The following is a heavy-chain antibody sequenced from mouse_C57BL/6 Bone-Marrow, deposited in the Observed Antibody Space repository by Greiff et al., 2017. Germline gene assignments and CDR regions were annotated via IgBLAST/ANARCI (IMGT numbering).Heavy chain of an antibody. CDR1: GFTFSSYG. V-gene: IGHV5-6*01. Sequence: DVQLQESGGDLVKPGGSLKLSCAASGFTFSSYGMSWVRQTPDKRLEWVATISSGGSYTYYPDSVKGRFPISRDNAKNTLYLQMSSLKSEDTAMFYCARQIYYAFAYWGQGTLVTVSA. J-gene: IGHJ3*01. D-gene: IGHD2-1*01. CDR2: ISSGGSYT. CDR3: ARQIYYAFAY.